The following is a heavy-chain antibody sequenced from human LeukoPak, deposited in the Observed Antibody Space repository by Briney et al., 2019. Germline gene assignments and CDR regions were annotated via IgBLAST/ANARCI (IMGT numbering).Heavy chain of an antibody. D-gene: IGHD3-22*01. V-gene: IGHV3-30*02. CDR2: IRYDGSNK. CDR3: AKVGNDYYDSSGYYAYFDY. J-gene: IGHJ4*02. CDR1: GFTFSNYG. Sequence: HPGGSLRLSCAASGFTFSNYGMHWVRQAPGKGLEWVAFIRYDGSNKYYADSVKGRFTISRDNSKNTLYLQMNSLRAEDTAVYYCAKVGNDYYDSSGYYAYFDYWGQGTLVTVSS.